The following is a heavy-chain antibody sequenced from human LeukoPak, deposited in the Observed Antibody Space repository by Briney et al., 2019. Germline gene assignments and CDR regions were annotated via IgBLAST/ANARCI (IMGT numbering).Heavy chain of an antibody. CDR2: ISGSSGII. CDR3: ARIEWERLGRAFDI. V-gene: IGHV3-48*01. J-gene: IGHJ3*02. CDR1: GFTFNTYT. Sequence: TGGSLRLSCAASGFTFNTYTMNWVRQAPGKGLEWVSYISGSSGIIDYADSVRGRFTISRDNAKNSLYLQMNSLRAEDMAVYYCARIEWERLGRAFDIWGQGTMVTVSS. D-gene: IGHD1-26*01.